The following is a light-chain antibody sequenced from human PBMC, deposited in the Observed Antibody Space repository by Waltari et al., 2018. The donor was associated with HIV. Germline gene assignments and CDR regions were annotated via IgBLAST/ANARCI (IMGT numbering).Light chain of an antibody. Sequence: EIVLTQSPATLSVSPGDGATLSCTSSQSLRNYLAWYQHIPGQAPRLLIYDASNRASGIPDRFSGSGSGTVFTLTISRLEPEDCDVYYCQQYGDDPYSFGQGTKLETK. V-gene: IGKV3-20*01. CDR3: QQYGDDPYS. J-gene: IGKJ2*01. CDR1: QSLRNY. CDR2: DAS.